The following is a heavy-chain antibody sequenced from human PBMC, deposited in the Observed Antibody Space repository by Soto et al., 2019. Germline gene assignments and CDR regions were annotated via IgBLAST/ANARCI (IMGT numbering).Heavy chain of an antibody. CDR2: INPNSGGT. CDR3: ANPYVGGTYSSNFLY. V-gene: IGHV1-2*04. CDR1: GYTFTGYY. J-gene: IGHJ4*02. Sequence: GASVKVSCKASGYTFTGYYMHWVRQAPGQGLEWMGWINPNSGGTNYAQKFQGWVTMTRDTSISTAYMELSRLRSDDTAVYYCANPYVGGTYSSNFLYSGPGTLVTVSS. D-gene: IGHD1-26*01.